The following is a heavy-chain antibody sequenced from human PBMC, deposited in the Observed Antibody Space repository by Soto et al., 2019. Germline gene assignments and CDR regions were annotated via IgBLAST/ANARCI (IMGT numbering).Heavy chain of an antibody. Sequence: PSQTLSLTCAISGDSVSINSAAWNWIRQSPSRGLECLGRTYYRSKWYNDYAVSVKSRITINPDTSKNQFSLQLNSVTPEDTAVYYCARDGDYDFWSGLHYCMDVWGQGTTVTVSS. CDR2: TYYRSKWYN. V-gene: IGHV6-1*01. CDR1: GDSVSINSAA. J-gene: IGHJ6*02. D-gene: IGHD3-3*01. CDR3: ARDGDYDFWSGLHYCMDV.